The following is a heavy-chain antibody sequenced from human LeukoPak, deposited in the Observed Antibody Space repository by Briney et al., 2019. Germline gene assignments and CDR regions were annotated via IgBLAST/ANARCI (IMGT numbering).Heavy chain of an antibody. D-gene: IGHD4-11*01. CDR3: SREGYSCPNWFDT. CDR2: IYYNGDT. V-gene: IGHV4-38-2*02. CDR1: GYRISSGYH. Sequence: SETLSLTCTVSGYRISSGYHWGWIRQTPGQGLEWVGSIYYNGDTYYNPSFKSRVSMSVDTAKNQISLILTSVTAADTAVYYCSREGYSCPNWFDTWGQGTLVTVSS. J-gene: IGHJ5*02.